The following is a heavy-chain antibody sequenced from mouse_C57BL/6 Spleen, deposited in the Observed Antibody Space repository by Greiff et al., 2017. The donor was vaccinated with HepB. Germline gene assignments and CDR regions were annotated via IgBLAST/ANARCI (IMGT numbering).Heavy chain of an antibody. CDR1: GYTFTSYG. J-gene: IGHJ2*01. D-gene: IGHD2-2*01. CDR3: ARETMVTTEGLYFDY. CDR2: IYPRSGNT. Sequence: VKLMESGAELARPGASVKLSCKASGYTFTSYGISWVKQRTGQGLEWIGEIYPRSGNTYYNEKFKGKATLTADKSSSTAYMELRSLTSEDSAVYFCARETMVTTEGLYFDYWGQGTTLTVSS. V-gene: IGHV1-81*01.